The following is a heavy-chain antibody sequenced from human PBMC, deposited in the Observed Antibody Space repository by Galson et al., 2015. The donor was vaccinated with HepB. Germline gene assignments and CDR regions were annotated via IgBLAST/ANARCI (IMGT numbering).Heavy chain of an antibody. CDR2: IGRDGTNT. V-gene: IGHV3-64D*06. CDR3: VKPPLEAYCSSTSCYFDH. J-gene: IGHJ4*02. Sequence: QSPGRGLEYLAAIGRDGTNTYYSDSVKGRFTISRDNSKNVIYLQMSSLRPEDTAVYFCVKPPLEAYCSSTSCYFDHWGQGTLVTASS. D-gene: IGHD2-2*01.